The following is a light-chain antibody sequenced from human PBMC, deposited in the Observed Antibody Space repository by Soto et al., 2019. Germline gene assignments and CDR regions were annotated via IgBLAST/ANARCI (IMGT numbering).Light chain of an antibody. CDR2: EVT. V-gene: IGLV2-8*01. Sequence: QSALTQPPSASGSPGQSVTISCTGTSSDVGAYKYVSWYQQYPGKAPKLMIYEVTKRAAGVPDRFSGPKSGNTASLTVSWLQEDEEDYYYCTSNVGNDTWVFGGGTKVTVL. J-gene: IGLJ3*02. CDR3: TSNVGNDTWV. CDR1: SSDVGAYKY.